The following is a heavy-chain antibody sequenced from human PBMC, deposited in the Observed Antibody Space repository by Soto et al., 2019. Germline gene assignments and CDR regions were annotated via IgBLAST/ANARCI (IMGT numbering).Heavy chain of an antibody. CDR3: AREEELEWLPHYFDY. CDR1: GFTCSSYA. J-gene: IGHJ4*02. D-gene: IGHD3-3*01. V-gene: IGHV3-30-3*01. CDR2: ISYDGSNK. Sequence: PGXSRRLSCCAAGFTCSSYAIHWFRQDPGKGLEWVAVISYDGSNKYYADSVKGRFTISRDNSKNTLYLQMNSLRAEDTAVYYCAREEELEWLPHYFDYWGQGTLVTVSS.